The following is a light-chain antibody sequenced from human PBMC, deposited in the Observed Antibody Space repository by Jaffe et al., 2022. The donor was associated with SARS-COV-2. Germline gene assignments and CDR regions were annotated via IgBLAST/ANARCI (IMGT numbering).Light chain of an antibody. V-gene: IGKV1-39*01. CDR1: QSIDDY. CDR3: QQNNQIPFT. J-gene: IGKJ3*01. Sequence: DIQMTQSPSSLSASVGDRVTITCRASQSIDDYLNWYQKRPGKAPKLLIYTASTLQSGVPSRFSGSGSGTDFTLTISSLQPEDLAIYYCQQNNQIPFTFGPGTKVDIK. CDR2: TAS.